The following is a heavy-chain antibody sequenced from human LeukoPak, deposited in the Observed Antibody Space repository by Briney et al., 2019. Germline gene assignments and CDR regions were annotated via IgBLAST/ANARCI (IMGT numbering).Heavy chain of an antibody. Sequence: GGSLRLSCAASGFTFSSYEMNWVRQAPGKGLEWVSYISSSDSTIYYADPVKGRFTISRDNAKNSLYLQMNSLRAEDTAVYYCARDRAAAGYDYWGQGTLVTVSS. CDR3: ARDRAAAGYDY. CDR2: ISSSDSTI. D-gene: IGHD6-13*01. CDR1: GFTFSSYE. J-gene: IGHJ4*02. V-gene: IGHV3-48*03.